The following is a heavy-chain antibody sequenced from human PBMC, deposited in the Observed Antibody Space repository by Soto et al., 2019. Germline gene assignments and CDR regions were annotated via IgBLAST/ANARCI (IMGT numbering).Heavy chain of an antibody. D-gene: IGHD3-16*01. CDR1: GFTFTNAW. CDR3: VTGRYTFGLDF. V-gene: IGHV3-15*01. J-gene: IGHJ4*02. CDR2: IKSITDGGTK. Sequence: PGGSLRLSCAASGFTFTNAWMSWVRQAPGKGLEWVGRIKSITDGGTKDYAAPVKGRFTISRDDSKNTMYPQMNSLKTEDTAVYFCVTGRYTFGLDFWGQGTLVTVSS.